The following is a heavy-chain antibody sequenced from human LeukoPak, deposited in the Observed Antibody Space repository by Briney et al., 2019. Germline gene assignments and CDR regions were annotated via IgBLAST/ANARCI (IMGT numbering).Heavy chain of an antibody. CDR1: GDSLSSNNAA. Sequence: SQTLSLTCALSGDSLSSNNAAWHWIRPSPSRGLEWLGRTYYRSKWYYDSAVSVKSIVTINPDTSKNHFSLQLNSVAPEDTAVYFCVREDRLSFDIWGQGTMVTVSS. CDR2: TYYRSKWYY. V-gene: IGHV6-1*01. J-gene: IGHJ3*02. D-gene: IGHD5-12*01. CDR3: VREDRLSFDI.